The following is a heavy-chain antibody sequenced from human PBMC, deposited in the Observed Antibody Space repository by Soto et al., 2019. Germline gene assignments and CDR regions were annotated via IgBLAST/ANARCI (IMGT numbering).Heavy chain of an antibody. CDR1: GGSFSGYY. Sequence: WETLSLTCAVYGGSFSGYYWSWIRQPPGKGLEWIGEISHSGSTNYNPSLKSRVTISVDTSKNQFSLKLSSVTAADTAVYYCARVRSSGYWRFDSMDVWVQGTTVTVS. D-gene: IGHD3-22*01. V-gene: IGHV4-34*01. CDR2: ISHSGST. J-gene: IGHJ6*02. CDR3: ARVRSSGYWRFDSMDV.